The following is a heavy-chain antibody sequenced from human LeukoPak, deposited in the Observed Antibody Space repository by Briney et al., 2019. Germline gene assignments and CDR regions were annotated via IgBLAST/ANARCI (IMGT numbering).Heavy chain of an antibody. CDR1: GFIVSGNY. CDR2: IYTDDNT. D-gene: IGHD1-26*01. J-gene: IGHJ4*02. Sequence: GGSLRLSCAASGFIVSGNYMSWVRQAPGKGLEWVSVIYTDDNTFHADSVKGRFTISRDISKNTLYLQMNNLKAEDTAVYYCTRYSGTLLRHYWGQGTLVTVSS. V-gene: IGHV3-53*01. CDR3: TRYSGTLLRHY.